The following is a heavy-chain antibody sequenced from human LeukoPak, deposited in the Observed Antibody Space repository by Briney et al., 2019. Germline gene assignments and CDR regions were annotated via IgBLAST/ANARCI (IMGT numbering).Heavy chain of an antibody. CDR2: IYYSGST. CDR1: GGSISSYY. CDR3: AKSGYGSTSTNYYMDV. J-gene: IGHJ6*03. Sequence: SETLSLTSTVSGGSISSYYWSWIRQPPGKGLEWIGYIYYSGSTNYNPSLTSRVTISIDTTKNQFSLNLSSVTAADTAVYYCAKSGYGSTSTNYYMDVGGKGTTVTVSS. V-gene: IGHV4-59*01. D-gene: IGHD2-2*01.